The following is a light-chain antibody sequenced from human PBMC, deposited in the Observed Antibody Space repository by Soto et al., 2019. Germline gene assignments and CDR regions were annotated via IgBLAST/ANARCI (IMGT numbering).Light chain of an antibody. CDR1: SSDVGGYNY. CDR3: CSYAGSYNFSV. Sequence: QSVLTQPRSVSGSPGQSVTISCTGTSSDVGGYNYVSLYQQHPGKAPKLMIYDVSKRPSGVPDRFSGSKSGNTASLTISGLQAEDEADDYCCSYAGSYNFSVFGPGTKLTVL. V-gene: IGLV2-11*01. CDR2: DVS. J-gene: IGLJ2*01.